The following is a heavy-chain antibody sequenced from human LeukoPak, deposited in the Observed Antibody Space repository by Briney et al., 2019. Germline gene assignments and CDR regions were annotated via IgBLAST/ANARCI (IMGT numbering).Heavy chain of an antibody. D-gene: IGHD5-24*01. J-gene: IGHJ4*03. CDR3: ARGATISETGYFDF. V-gene: IGHV4-34*01. CDR1: GGSFSRYY. CDR2: IDHRGDT. Sequence: PSETLSLTCAVYGGSFSRYYWSWIRQSPGKGLEWIAEIDHRGDTSYNPSVKSRVTISVDTSKKQFSLKVRSLSAADTAVYYCARGATISETGYFDFWGQGTLVTVSS.